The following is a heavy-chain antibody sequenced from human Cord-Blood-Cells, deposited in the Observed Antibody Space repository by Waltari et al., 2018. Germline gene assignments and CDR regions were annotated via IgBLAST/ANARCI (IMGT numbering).Heavy chain of an antibody. J-gene: IGHJ5*02. V-gene: IGHV1-69*06. Sequence: QVQLVQSGAEVKKPGSSVKVSCKASGGTFSSYAISWVRQAPGQGLEWMGGIIPIFGTANYAQKFQGRVTITADKSTSTAYMELSSLRSEDTAVYYCAREGPYGSGSYYRYNWFDPWGQGTLVTVSS. CDR2: IIPIFGTA. D-gene: IGHD3-10*01. CDR1: GGTFSSYA. CDR3: AREGPYGSGSYYRYNWFDP.